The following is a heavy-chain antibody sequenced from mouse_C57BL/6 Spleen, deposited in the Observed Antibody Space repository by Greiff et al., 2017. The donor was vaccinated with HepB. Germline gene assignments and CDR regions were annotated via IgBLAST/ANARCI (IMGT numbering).Heavy chain of an antibody. V-gene: IGHV5-9*01. CDR1: GFTFSSYT. Sequence: EVKLMESGGGLVKPGGSLKLSCAASGFTFSSYTMSWVRQTPEKRLEWVATISGGGGNTYYPDSVKGRFTISRDNAKNTLYLQMSSLRSEDTALYYCASHDYFDYWGQGTTLTVSS. J-gene: IGHJ2*01. CDR3: ASHDYFDY. CDR2: ISGGGGNT.